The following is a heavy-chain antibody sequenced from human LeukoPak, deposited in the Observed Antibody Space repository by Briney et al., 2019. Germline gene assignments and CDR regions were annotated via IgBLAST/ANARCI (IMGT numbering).Heavy chain of an antibody. Sequence: GGSLRLSCAASGFTFSSYAMSWVRQAPGKGLEWVSYIRGSGGTTYYADSVKGRFTISRDNAKNSLYLQLNSLRDEDTAVYYCVRDPDALDYWGQGTLVTVSS. J-gene: IGHJ4*02. CDR1: GFTFSSYA. V-gene: IGHV3-48*02. CDR2: IRGSGGTT. CDR3: VRDPDALDY.